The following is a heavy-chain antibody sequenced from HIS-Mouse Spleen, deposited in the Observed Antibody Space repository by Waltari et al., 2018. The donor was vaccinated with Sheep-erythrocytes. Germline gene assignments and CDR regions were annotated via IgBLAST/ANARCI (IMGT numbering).Heavy chain of an antibody. J-gene: IGHJ4*02. CDR3: ARVASGATFDY. CDR1: GFPFSSYS. Sequence: EVQLVESGGGLVKPGGSLRLSCAASGFPFSSYSMNWVRKAPGKGLEWVSSISSSSSYIYYADSVKGRFTISRDNAKNSLYLQMNSLRAEDTAVYYCARVASGATFDYWGQGTLVTVSS. D-gene: IGHD1-26*01. V-gene: IGHV3-21*01. CDR2: ISSSSSYI.